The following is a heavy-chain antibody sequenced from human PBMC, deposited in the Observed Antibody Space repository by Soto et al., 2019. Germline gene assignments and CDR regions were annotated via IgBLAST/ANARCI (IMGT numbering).Heavy chain of an antibody. Sequence: GASVKVSCKVSGYTLTELSMHWVRQAPGKGLEWMGGFDPEDGETIYAQKFQGRVTMTEDTSTDTAYMELSSLRSEDTAVYYCATTSVSEWELLPPFDYWGQGTLVTVSS. CDR1: GYTLTELS. J-gene: IGHJ4*02. V-gene: IGHV1-24*01. D-gene: IGHD1-26*01. CDR3: ATTSVSEWELLPPFDY. CDR2: FDPEDGET.